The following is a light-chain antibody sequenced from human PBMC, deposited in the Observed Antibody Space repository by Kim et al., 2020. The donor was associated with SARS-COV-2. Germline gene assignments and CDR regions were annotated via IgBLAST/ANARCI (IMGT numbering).Light chain of an antibody. CDR2: STS. J-gene: IGKJ1*01. CDR1: QVVGSRD. V-gene: IGKV3-20*01. Sequence: FHRERTTPSCRASQVVGSRDLSWYKQKPRQTPMILIYSTSRRDTGSPDRFSGSVSGTEFSLTISRLEPEDIAQHYCQNNGSATWTFGERTK. CDR3: QNNGSATWT.